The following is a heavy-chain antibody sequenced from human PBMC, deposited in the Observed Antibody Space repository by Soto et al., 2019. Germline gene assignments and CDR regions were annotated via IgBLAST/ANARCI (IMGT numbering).Heavy chain of an antibody. Sequence: GASVKVSCKASGYTFTSYGISWVRQAPGQGLEWMGWISAYNGNTNYAQKLQGRVTMTTDTSTSTAYMELRSLRSDDTAVYYCARGEEPAATRWTSHYYYYYYMDVWGKGTTVTVSS. CDR1: GYTFTSYG. J-gene: IGHJ6*03. CDR3: ARGEEPAATRWTSHYYYYYYMDV. D-gene: IGHD2-2*01. V-gene: IGHV1-18*01. CDR2: ISAYNGNT.